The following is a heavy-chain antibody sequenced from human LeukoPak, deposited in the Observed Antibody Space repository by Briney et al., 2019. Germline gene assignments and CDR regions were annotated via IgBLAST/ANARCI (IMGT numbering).Heavy chain of an antibody. Sequence: GGSLRLSCAASGFTFSSYGMSWVRQAPGKGLEWVSGINWNGGSTGYADSVKGRFTISRDNAKNSLYLQMNSLRAEDTALYYCARKGGSKYYYYMDVWGKGTMVTVSS. CDR3: ARKGGSKYYYYMDV. J-gene: IGHJ6*03. CDR1: GFTFSSYG. V-gene: IGHV3-20*04. D-gene: IGHD3-10*01. CDR2: INWNGGST.